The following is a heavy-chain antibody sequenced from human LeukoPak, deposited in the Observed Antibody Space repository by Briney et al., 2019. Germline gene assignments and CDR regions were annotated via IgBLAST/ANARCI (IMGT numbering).Heavy chain of an antibody. V-gene: IGHV4-30-2*01. CDR2: IYHSGNT. J-gene: IGHJ4*02. Sequence: SQTLSLTCTVSGGSISSGGNYWNWIRQPPGKGLEWIGYIYHSGNTYHNPSLKSRVTMLVDRSKNQFSLKLSSVTAADTAVYYCARGDDGYKAGRFDFWGQGTLVTVSS. CDR3: ARGDDGYKAGRFDF. CDR1: GGSISSGGNY. D-gene: IGHD5-24*01.